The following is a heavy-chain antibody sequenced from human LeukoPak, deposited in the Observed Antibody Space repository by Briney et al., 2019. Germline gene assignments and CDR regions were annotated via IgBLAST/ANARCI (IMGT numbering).Heavy chain of an antibody. Sequence: SETLSLTCAVYGGSFSGYYWSWIRQPPGKGLEWIGEINHSGSTNYNPSLKSRVTISVDTSKNQFSLKLSSVTAADTAVYYCARLSYGDYALPYFDYWGQGTLVTVSS. CDR3: ARLSYGDYALPYFDY. CDR1: GGSFSGYY. J-gene: IGHJ4*02. CDR2: INHSGST. V-gene: IGHV4-34*01. D-gene: IGHD4-17*01.